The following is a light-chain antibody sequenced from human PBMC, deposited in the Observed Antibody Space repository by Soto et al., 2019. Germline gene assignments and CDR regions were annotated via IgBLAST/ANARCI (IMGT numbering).Light chain of an antibody. CDR1: QSVSSN. CDR3: QQRSNWPPIT. V-gene: IGKV3-11*01. CDR2: DAS. J-gene: IGKJ5*01. Sequence: EIVMTQSPVTLSVSPGERVTLSCMASQSVSSNLAWCQQKPGQAPRLLIYDASNRATGIPARFSGSGSGTEFTLTISSLEPEDFAVYFCQQRSNWPPITFGQGTRLEIK.